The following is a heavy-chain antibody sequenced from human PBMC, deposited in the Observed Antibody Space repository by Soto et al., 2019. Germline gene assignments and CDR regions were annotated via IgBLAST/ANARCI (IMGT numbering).Heavy chain of an antibody. CDR3: GKLLPGTSGHSDFDS. Sequence: SETLSLSCRVAGDSVTSNHFYWGWLRRPPGRGLVWIASIYRDGGSYIRPSLKSRVSMSLDTSKNQFSLKLTSVTAADTAVYFCGKLLPGTSGHSDFDSSGQGTLVTVSS. CDR2: IYRDGGS. J-gene: IGHJ5*01. D-gene: IGHD5-18*01. CDR1: GDSVTSNHFY. V-gene: IGHV4-39*01.